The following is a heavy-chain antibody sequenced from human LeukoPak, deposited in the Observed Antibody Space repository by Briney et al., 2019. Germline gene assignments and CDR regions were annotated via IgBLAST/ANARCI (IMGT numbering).Heavy chain of an antibody. CDR1: GGSISSYY. CDR3: ARGIQDYDFWSYYYYYMDV. Sequence: SETLSLTCTASGGSISSYYWSWIRQPAGKGLEWIGRIYTSGSTNYNPSLKSRVTMSVDTSKNQFSLKLSSVTAADTAVYYCARGIQDYDFWSYYYYYMDVWGKGTTVTVSS. D-gene: IGHD3-3*01. CDR2: IYTSGST. V-gene: IGHV4-4*07. J-gene: IGHJ6*03.